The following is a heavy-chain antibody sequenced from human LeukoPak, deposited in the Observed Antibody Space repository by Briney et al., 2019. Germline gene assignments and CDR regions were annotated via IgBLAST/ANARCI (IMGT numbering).Heavy chain of an antibody. V-gene: IGHV3-NL1*01. CDR2: IYSGGTT. CDR1: GFTFNNFG. D-gene: IGHD4-17*01. J-gene: IGHJ3*02. Sequence: GGSLRLSCAASGFTFNNFGMHWVRQAPGKGLEWVSVIYSGGTTYYADSVKGRFTISRVNSNNTLYLQMNSLRAEDTAVYYCARGPVTKFEIWGQGTILTVSS. CDR3: ARGPVTKFEI.